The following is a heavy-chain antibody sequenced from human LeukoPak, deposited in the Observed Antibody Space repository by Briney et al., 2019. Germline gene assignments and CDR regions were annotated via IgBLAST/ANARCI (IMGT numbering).Heavy chain of an antibody. CDR1: GGSISSSSYY. CDR3: ARHGGSWYAALSPWWFDP. Sequence: SETLSLTCTVSGGSISSSSYYWGWIRQPPGKGLEWMGSIYYSGSTYYNPSLKSRVTISVDTSKNQFSLKLSSVTAADTAVYYCARHGGSWYAALSPWWFDPWGQGTLVTVSS. D-gene: IGHD6-13*01. V-gene: IGHV4-39*01. J-gene: IGHJ5*02. CDR2: IYYSGST.